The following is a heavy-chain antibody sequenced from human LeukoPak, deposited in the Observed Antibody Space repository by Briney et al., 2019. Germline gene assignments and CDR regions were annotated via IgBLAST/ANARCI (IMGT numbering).Heavy chain of an antibody. Sequence: GESLTLSCTASGFTFSSYGMHWVRQAPGKGLEWVAVISYDGSNKYYADSVKGRFTISRDNSKNTLYLQMNSLRAEDTAVYYCAKSDRIGYCSGGSCSHSEEYYYYYYMDVWGKGTTVTVSS. CDR1: GFTFSSYG. D-gene: IGHD2-15*01. CDR3: AKSDRIGYCSGGSCSHSEEYYYYYYMDV. J-gene: IGHJ6*03. CDR2: ISYDGSNK. V-gene: IGHV3-30*18.